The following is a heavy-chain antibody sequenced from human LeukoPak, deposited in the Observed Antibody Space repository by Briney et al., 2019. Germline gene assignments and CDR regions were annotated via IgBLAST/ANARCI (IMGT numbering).Heavy chain of an antibody. V-gene: IGHV4-39*07. J-gene: IGHJ4*02. Sequence: PSESLSLTCTVSGGSIRSPGYYWGWTRQLPGKGLEWIGSMYYSGSSFYNPSLKSRVAISVDTSKNQFSLKLSSVTAADTAVYYCASYPREMATIFHWGQGTLVTVSS. CDR2: MYYSGSS. CDR1: GGSIRSPGYY. CDR3: ASYPREMATIFH. D-gene: IGHD5-24*01.